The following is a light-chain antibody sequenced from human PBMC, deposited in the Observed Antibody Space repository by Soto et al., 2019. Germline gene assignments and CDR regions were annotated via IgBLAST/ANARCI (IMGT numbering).Light chain of an antibody. CDR3: QQYNQWPGK. CDR1: QSVSSSY. CDR2: GAS. J-gene: IGKJ1*01. V-gene: IGKV3-20*01. Sequence: EIVLTQAPGTLSFSPGERANLSCRSSQSVSSSYLAWYQQKPGQAPRLLIYGASSRATGIPDRFSGSGSGTDFTRTISRLKPEDFAFYYCQQYNQWPGKFGQGTKVDIK.